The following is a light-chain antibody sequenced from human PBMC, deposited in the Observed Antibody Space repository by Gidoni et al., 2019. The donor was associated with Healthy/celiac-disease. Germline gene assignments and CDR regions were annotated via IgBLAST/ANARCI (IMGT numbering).Light chain of an antibody. CDR2: RNK. CDR1: SSNIGSNY. Sequence: SVLTPPPSASGTPGPRVTISCSGSSSNIGSNYVYWYQQLPGTAPKLLIYRNKQRPAGVHERFSGAKSGTSASRARSGLRSEDEADDYGAAWDDSLSGVVFGGGTKLTVL. J-gene: IGLJ2*01. CDR3: AAWDDSLSGVV. V-gene: IGLV1-47*01.